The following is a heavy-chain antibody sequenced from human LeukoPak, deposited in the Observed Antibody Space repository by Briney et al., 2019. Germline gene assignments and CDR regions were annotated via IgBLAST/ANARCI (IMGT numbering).Heavy chain of an antibody. D-gene: IGHD6-13*01. CDR3: ARAGDPGYSSSWYGNWFDP. Sequence: PSETLSLTCAVSSYSISSGYYWGWIRQPPGKGLEWIWSIYHSGSTYYNPSLKSRVTISVDTSKNQFSLKLSSVTAADTAVYYCARAGDPGYSSSWYGNWFDPWGQGTLVTVFS. CDR1: SYSISSGYY. CDR2: IYHSGST. V-gene: IGHV4-38-2*01. J-gene: IGHJ5*02.